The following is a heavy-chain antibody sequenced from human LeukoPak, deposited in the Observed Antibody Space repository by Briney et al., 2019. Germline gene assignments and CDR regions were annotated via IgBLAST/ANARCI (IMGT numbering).Heavy chain of an antibody. CDR1: GFTFSSSW. CDR3: ARVTSGSYHPYYYYYMDV. J-gene: IGHJ6*03. D-gene: IGHD3-10*01. Sequence: GSLRLSCAASGFTFSSSWMTWVRQAPGKGLEWVSVIYSGGSTYYADSVKGRFTISRDNSKNTLYLQMNSLRAEDTAVYYCARVTSGSYHPYYYYYMDVWGKGTTVTISS. CDR2: IYSGGST. V-gene: IGHV3-66*01.